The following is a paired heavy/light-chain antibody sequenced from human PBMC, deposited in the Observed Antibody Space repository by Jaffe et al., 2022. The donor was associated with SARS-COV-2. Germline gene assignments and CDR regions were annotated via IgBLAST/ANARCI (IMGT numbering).Light chain of an antibody. J-gene: IGKJ1*01. V-gene: IGKV3-20*01. CDR1: ESVSSSY. Sequence: EIVLTQSPGTLSLSPGERATLSCRASESVSSSYLAWYQQKPGQAPRLLIYGASNRATGIPDRFSGSGSGTDFTLTISRLEPEDFAVYYCHQYDTSPQTFGQGTKVEIK. CDR3: HQYDTSPQT. CDR2: GAS.
Heavy chain of an antibody. J-gene: IGHJ4*02. CDR2: IYTSGNT. CDR1: DGSISSGSYY. Sequence: QVQLQESGPGLVKPSQTLSLTCTVSDGSISSGSYYWSWIRQSAGKALEWIGRIYTSGNTNYNPSLKSRVTISVDTSKNQFSLKLTSVTAADTAVYYCARSLRTTADFDYWGQGTLVTVSS. D-gene: IGHD1-7*01. V-gene: IGHV4-61*02. CDR3: ARSLRTTADFDY.